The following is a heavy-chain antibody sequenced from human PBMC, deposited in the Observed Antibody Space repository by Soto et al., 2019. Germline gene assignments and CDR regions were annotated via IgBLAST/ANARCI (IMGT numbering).Heavy chain of an antibody. Sequence: ASVKVSCKVSGYTLSELSMHWVRQAPGKGLEWMGGFDPEDGETIYARSFQGRVTMTEDTSTAYMELSSLRSEDTAVYYCATAYYYDNSGYSSWRFDFWGQGTLVTVSS. CDR3: ATAYYYDNSGYSSWRFDF. CDR1: GYTLSELS. CDR2: FDPEDGET. D-gene: IGHD3-22*01. V-gene: IGHV1-24*01. J-gene: IGHJ4*02.